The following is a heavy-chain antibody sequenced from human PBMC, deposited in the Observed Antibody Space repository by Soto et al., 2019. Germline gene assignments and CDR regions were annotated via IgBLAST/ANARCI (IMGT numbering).Heavy chain of an antibody. J-gene: IGHJ6*02. Sequence: SETLSLTCAVSGGSFSGYHWSWIRQPPGKGLEWIGEINPSGRTKYKPSLKSRVIISVDTSKNQVSLKLSAVTAADTAVYYWARAGGSYDYSMDVWGQGTTVTVSS. CDR1: GGSFSGYH. D-gene: IGHD6-25*01. CDR2: INPSGRT. V-gene: IGHV4-34*01. CDR3: ARAGGSYDYSMDV.